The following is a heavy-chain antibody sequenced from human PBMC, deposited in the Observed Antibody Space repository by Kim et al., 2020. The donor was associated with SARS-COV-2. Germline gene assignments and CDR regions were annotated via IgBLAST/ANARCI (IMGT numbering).Heavy chain of an antibody. CDR1: GGSISSYY. CDR2: IYYSGST. V-gene: IGHV4-59*08. J-gene: IGHJ4*02. Sequence: SETLSLTCTVSGGSISSYYWSWIRQPPGKGLEWIGYIYYSGSTNYNPSLKSRVTISVDTSKNQFSLKLSSVTAADTAVYYCARQGDYYGSGSYIDYWGQGTLVTVSS. D-gene: IGHD3-10*01. CDR3: ARQGDYYGSGSYIDY.